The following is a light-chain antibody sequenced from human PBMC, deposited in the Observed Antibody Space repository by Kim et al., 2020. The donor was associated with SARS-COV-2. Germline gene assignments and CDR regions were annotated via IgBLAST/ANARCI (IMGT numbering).Light chain of an antibody. Sequence: DIVMTQSPDSLAVSLGERATITCKSSQSVLHSANNNLAWYQQKPGQPPKLLIYWASTRESGVPDRISGSGSGTDFTLTITSLQAEDVALYYCQQYYAIPWTFGQGNKVDIK. CDR1: QSVLHSANNN. CDR3: QQYYAIPWT. V-gene: IGKV4-1*01. CDR2: WAS. J-gene: IGKJ1*01.